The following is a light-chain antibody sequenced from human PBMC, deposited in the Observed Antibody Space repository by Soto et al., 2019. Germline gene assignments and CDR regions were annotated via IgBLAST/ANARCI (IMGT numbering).Light chain of an antibody. CDR3: QQARRFPIT. CDR1: QDISNW. Sequence: DIQMTQSPSSVSASVGDRVTISCRASQDISNWLAWYQQKPGEAPKFLIYAASNFQSGVPSKFSVSGSGTDFTLPISSLQPEGFAVYYCQQARRFPITFGQGTRLEI. V-gene: IGKV1-12*01. J-gene: IGKJ5*01. CDR2: AAS.